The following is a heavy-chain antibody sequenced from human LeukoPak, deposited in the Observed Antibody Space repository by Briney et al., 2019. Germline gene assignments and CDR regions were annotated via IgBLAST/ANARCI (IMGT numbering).Heavy chain of an antibody. CDR1: GFTVSSNY. CDR2: IYSGGST. Sequence: GGSLRLSCEASGFTVSSNYMSWVRQAPGKGLEWVSFIYSGGSTCYADSVKGRFTISRDNAKNTLYLKMNSLRAEDKAVYYCARDRALGFGEFLGVFDIWGRGTMVTVSS. CDR3: ARDRALGFGEFLGVFDI. V-gene: IGHV3-66*01. D-gene: IGHD3-10*01. J-gene: IGHJ3*02.